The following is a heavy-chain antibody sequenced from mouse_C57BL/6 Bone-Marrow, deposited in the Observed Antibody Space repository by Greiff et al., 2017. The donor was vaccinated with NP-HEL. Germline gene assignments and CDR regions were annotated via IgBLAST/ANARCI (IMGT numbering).Heavy chain of an antibody. Sequence: QVQLQQPGAELVRPGTSVKLSCKASGYTFTSYWMHWVKQRPGQGLAWIGVIDPSDSYTNYNQKFKGKATLTVDTSSSTAYMQLSSLTSEDSAVYYCARGDDDAHDYWGQGTTLTVSS. CDR3: ARGDDDAHDY. CDR1: GYTFTSYW. D-gene: IGHD2-4*01. J-gene: IGHJ2*01. V-gene: IGHV1-59*01. CDR2: IDPSDSYT.